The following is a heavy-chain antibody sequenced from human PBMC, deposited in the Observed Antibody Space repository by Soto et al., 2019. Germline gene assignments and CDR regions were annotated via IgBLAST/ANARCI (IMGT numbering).Heavy chain of an antibody. CDR2: INAATGDT. J-gene: IGHJ4*02. CDR1: GYTLTSKA. Sequence: QVQLVQSGAEVKKPGASVTVSCKASGYTLTSKAMHWVRQAPGQRLEWMGWINAATGDTNYSEKFQGRVTISRDTSANTTSMELSSLRSEDTAVYYCARACTEYFGAGLDSWGQGTLVTVSS. D-gene: IGHD2-8*02. CDR3: ARACTEYFGAGLDS. V-gene: IGHV1-3*01.